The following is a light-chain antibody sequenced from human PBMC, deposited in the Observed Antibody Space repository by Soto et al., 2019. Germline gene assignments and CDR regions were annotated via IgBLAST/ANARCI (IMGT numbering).Light chain of an antibody. CDR1: QGNNTF. J-gene: IGKJ2*01. CDR3: QQLTARRFS. Sequence: IQLTQSPSSLSASVGDRVSISCRASQGNNTFVAWYQQKSGKAPKLLIYGASTLQSGVPSRFSGSGSGTEFTLTISGLQPEDFATYYCQQLTARRFSFGQRTKLDIK. CDR2: GAS. V-gene: IGKV1-9*01.